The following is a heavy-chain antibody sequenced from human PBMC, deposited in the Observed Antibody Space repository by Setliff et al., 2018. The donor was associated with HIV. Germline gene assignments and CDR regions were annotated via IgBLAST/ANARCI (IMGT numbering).Heavy chain of an antibody. D-gene: IGHD2-15*01. J-gene: IGHJ6*03. V-gene: IGHV3-48*03. CDR3: ARAGVVEGYYYYYYMDV. CDR2: ISSSGSTI. CDR1: GFTFSSYE. Sequence: GGSLRLSCAASGFTFSSYEMNWARQAPGKGLEWVSYISSSGSTIYYADSVKGRFTISRDNAKNSLYLQMNSLRAEDTAVYYCARAGVVEGYYYYYYMDVWGKGTTVTVSS.